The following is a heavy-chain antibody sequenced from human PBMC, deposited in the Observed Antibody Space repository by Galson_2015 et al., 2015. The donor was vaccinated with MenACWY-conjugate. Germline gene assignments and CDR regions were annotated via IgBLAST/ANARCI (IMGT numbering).Heavy chain of an antibody. V-gene: IGHV3-15*01. J-gene: IGHJ6*03. CDR3: TTHKAVSWGGLSFYFYMDV. CDR2: IKSQTDGGKT. Sequence: SLRLSCAASGSTFSNAWMSWVRQAPGKGLEWVGRIKSQTDGGKTDYAAPVKGRFTISRDDSKNTLFLQLNSLKIEDTAVYYCTTHKAVSWGGLSFYFYMDVWGKGTTATVPS. CDR1: GSTFSNAW. D-gene: IGHD3-3*01.